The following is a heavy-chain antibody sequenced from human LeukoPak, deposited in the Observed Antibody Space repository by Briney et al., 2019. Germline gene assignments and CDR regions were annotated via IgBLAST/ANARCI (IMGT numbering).Heavy chain of an antibody. V-gene: IGHV4-59*01. D-gene: IGHD6-6*01. CDR1: GGPISSYY. J-gene: IGHJ5*02. CDR3: ARTQYSSSGGWFDP. CDR2: IYYSGST. Sequence: SETLSLTCTVSGGPISSYYWSWIRQPPGKGLEWIGYIYYSGSTNYNPSLKSRVTISVDTSKNQFSLKLSSVTAADTAVYYCARTQYSSSGGWFDPWGQGTLVTVSS.